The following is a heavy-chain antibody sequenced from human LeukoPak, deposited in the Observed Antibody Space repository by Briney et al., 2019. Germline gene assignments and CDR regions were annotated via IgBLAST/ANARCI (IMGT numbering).Heavy chain of an antibody. CDR2: INPNSGDT. J-gene: IGHJ4*02. CDR3: ATQRGSYLWGTDFDY. D-gene: IGHD3-16*01. Sequence: GASVKVSCKASGYTFTGYYMHWVRQAPGQGLEWIGWINPNSGDTKYSQKFQGRVTMTRDTSICTAYMELSRLRSDDTAVYYCATQRGSYLWGTDFDYWGQGTLVTVSS. V-gene: IGHV1-2*02. CDR1: GYTFTGYY.